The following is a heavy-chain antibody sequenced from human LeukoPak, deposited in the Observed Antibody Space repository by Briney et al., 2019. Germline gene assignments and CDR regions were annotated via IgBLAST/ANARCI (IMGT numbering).Heavy chain of an antibody. V-gene: IGHV3-43*02. J-gene: IGHJ3*02. CDR2: VTANGGGT. Sequence: PGGSLRLSCAASGFTFDDYAMHWVRQAPGKGPEWVSYVTANGGGTYYADSVKGRFVISRDNSKNSLYLQMNILRPEDTALYYCAEILSPHAFDIWGQGTMVTVSS. CDR3: AEILSPHAFDI. CDR1: GFTFDDYA.